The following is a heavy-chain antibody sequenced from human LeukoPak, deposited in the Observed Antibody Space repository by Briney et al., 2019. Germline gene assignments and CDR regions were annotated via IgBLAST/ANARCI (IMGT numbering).Heavy chain of an antibody. Sequence: GGSLRLSCAASGFTFSSEWMHWVRHAPGRGVVWISHIDGNGRTTNYGDSVRGRFTVSRDNAKNTLYLQMNSLRAEDTAVYYCARDVPRTSGPWGQGTLVTVSS. J-gene: IGHJ5*02. V-gene: IGHV3-74*01. CDR3: ARDVPRTSGP. CDR1: GFTFSSEW. D-gene: IGHD3-10*01. CDR2: IDGNGRTT.